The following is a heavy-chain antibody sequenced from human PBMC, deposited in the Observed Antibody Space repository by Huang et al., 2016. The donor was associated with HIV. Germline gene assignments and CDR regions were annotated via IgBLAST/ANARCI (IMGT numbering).Heavy chain of an antibody. CDR1: GFTFSSYS. V-gene: IGHV3-21*01. D-gene: IGHD3-22*01. CDR2: ISSSSSYI. J-gene: IGHJ4*02. Sequence: EVQLVESGGNLVKPGGSLRLSCAASGFTFSSYSMNWVRQAQGKGLEWVSSISSSSSYIYYADSVKGRFTISRDNAKNSLYLQMSSLRAEDTAVYYCATAPPYYYDSSGYYYGQDYWGQGTLVTVSS. CDR3: ATAPPYYYDSSGYYYGQDY.